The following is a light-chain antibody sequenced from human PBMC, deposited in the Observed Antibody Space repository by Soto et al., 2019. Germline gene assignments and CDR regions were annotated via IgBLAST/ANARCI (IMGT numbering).Light chain of an antibody. J-gene: IGKJ1*01. Sequence: EVVMTQSPAALSLSRGERATRCFRASQSVGNYLAWYQQKPGQAPRLLIYGASSRATGIPDRFSGSGSGTDFTLTISRLEPEDFAVYYCQQYGSSRWTFGQGTKVDIK. V-gene: IGKV3-20*01. CDR2: GAS. CDR1: QSVGNY. CDR3: QQYGSSRWT.